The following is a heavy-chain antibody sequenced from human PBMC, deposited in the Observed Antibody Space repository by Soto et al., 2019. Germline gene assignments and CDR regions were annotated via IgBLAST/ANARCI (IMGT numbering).Heavy chain of an antibody. CDR2: IKQDESEK. D-gene: IGHD6-13*01. V-gene: IGHV3-7*03. CDR3: PRLSIAAANGDY. CDR1: GFTFSNSW. J-gene: IGHJ4*02. Sequence: EVQLVESGGGLVQPGGSLRLSCEASGFTFSNSWMSWVRQAPEKGLEWVANIKQDESEKYYVDSVKGRFTISRDNAKNSLYLQMNSLTAEDTAVYYCPRLSIAAANGDYWGQGTLVTVSS.